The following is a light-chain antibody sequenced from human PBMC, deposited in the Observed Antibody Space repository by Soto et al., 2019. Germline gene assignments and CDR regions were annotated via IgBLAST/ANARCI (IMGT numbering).Light chain of an antibody. CDR1: SSDVGAYNY. CDR2: DVS. Sequence: QSVLTQPRSVSGSPGQSVTISCTGTSSDVGAYNYVSWYQQYPGKVPKLMIYDVSKRPSGVPDRFSGSKSGTTASLTISGLQAEDEAAYYCCSYPASYTPYVFGIGTKVTVL. J-gene: IGLJ1*01. V-gene: IGLV2-11*01. CDR3: CSYPASYTPYV.